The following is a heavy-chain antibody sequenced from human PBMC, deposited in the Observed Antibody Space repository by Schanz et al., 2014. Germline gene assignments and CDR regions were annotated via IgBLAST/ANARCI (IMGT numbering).Heavy chain of an antibody. CDR3: AAMWGYCTATACQILEVLDV. CDR2: ISPYTGGT. CDR1: GYTFSDYG. D-gene: IGHD2-8*02. J-gene: IGHJ3*01. V-gene: IGHV1-18*01. Sequence: QVQLVQSGDEVKKPGASVKVSCKTSGYTFSDYGITWVRQAPGQGLEWVGWISPYTGGTHYFDKMEGRVTMTTDASTSTAYMELRRVRSDDTAMYYCAAMWGYCTATACQILEVLDVWGQGTMVTVSS.